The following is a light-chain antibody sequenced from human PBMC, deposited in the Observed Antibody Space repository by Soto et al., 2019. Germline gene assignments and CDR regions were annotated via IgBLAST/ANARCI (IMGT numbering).Light chain of an antibody. Sequence: QSALTQPASVSGSLGQSITISCTGTSSDVGGYAYVSWYQQHPGKAPKLMIYEVRNRPSGVSDRFSGSKSGNTASLTISGRQAEDEADYYCSSFSNTGSLVVFGGGTQLTVI. J-gene: IGLJ2*01. CDR3: SSFSNTGSLVV. CDR2: EVR. V-gene: IGLV2-14*03. CDR1: SSDVGGYAY.